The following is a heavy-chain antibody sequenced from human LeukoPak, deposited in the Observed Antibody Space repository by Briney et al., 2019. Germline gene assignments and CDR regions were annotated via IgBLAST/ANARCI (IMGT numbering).Heavy chain of an antibody. V-gene: IGHV3-33*01. D-gene: IGHD3-10*01. CDR3: ASLGSMVRGVIGDY. CDR2: IWYDGSNK. Sequence: GGSLRLSCAASGFTFSSYGMHWVRQAPGKGLEWVAVIWYDGSNKYYADSVKGRFTISRDNSKNTLYLQMNSLRAEDMAVYYCASLGSMVRGVIGDYWGQGTLVTVSS. CDR1: GFTFSSYG. J-gene: IGHJ4*02.